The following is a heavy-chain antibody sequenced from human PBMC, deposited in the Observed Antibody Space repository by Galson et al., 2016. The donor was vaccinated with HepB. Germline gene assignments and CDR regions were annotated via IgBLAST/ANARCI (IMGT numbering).Heavy chain of an antibody. J-gene: IGHJ4*02. V-gene: IGHV3-23*01. CDR2: ISGGPDGRT. CDR3: AKVWAPGLITGSTFFDS. D-gene: IGHD1-7*01. Sequence: SLRLSCAASGFTFSYYGMSWVRQAAGKGPEWVSGISGGPDGRTYYADSVKGRFTISRDNSKNTLYLQMTSLRAEDTAVYYCAKVWAPGLITGSTFFDSWGQGTLVTVSS. CDR1: GFTFSYYG.